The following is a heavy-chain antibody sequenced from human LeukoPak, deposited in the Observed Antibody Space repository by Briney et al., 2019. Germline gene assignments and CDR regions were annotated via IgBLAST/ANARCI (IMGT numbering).Heavy chain of an antibody. J-gene: IGHJ6*03. V-gene: IGHV3-23*01. CDR3: AKAWGIGYYMHV. CDR2: ISDSGDST. CDR1: GFIFSTYA. Sequence: GGSLRLSCAASGFIFSTYAMGWVRQAPGKGLEWVSGISDSGDSTYYSDSVKGRFTISRDNSKNTLFLQMNSLGVEDTAIYYCAKAWGIGYYMHVWGKGTTVTVSS. D-gene: IGHD7-27*01.